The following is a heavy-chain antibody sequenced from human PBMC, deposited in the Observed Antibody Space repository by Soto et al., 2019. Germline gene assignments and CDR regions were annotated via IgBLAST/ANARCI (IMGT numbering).Heavy chain of an antibody. V-gene: IGHV4-59*01. J-gene: IGHJ3*02. CDR1: GGSISSYY. CDR3: ARGGCGDYGSAFDI. Sequence: LSLTCTVPGGSISSYYWSWIRQPPGKGLEWIGYIYYSGSTNYNPSLKSRVTISVDTSKNQFSLKLSSVTAADTAVYYCARGGCGDYGSAFDIWGQGTMVTVSS. D-gene: IGHD4-17*01. CDR2: IYYSGST.